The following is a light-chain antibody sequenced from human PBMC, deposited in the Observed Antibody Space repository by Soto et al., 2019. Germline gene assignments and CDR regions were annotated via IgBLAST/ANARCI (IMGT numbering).Light chain of an antibody. V-gene: IGLV2-8*01. CDR3: TSYAGSNNYV. Sequence: QSALTQPPSASGSPGQSVTISCTGTSSDVGGYNYVSWYQQHPGKAPKLMIYEVSKWPSGVPDRFSGSKSGNTASLTVSGLQTEDEADYYCTSYAGSNNYVFGTGTKLTAL. CDR1: SSDVGGYNY. J-gene: IGLJ1*01. CDR2: EVS.